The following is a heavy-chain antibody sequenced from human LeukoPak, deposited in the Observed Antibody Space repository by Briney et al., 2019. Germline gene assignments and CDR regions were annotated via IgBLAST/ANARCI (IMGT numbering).Heavy chain of an antibody. CDR1: GYTFTSYF. J-gene: IGHJ4*02. CDR3: ARDRNANDY. CDR2: VNPSSGST. V-gene: IGHV1-46*01. Sequence: ASVKVSCKASGYTFTSYFMHWVRQAPGQGLEWMGRVNPSSGSTSYAQKFQGRVTMTRDTSTSTVYMDLSSLRSEDTAVYYCARDRNANDYWGQGTLVTVSS. D-gene: IGHD4-11*01.